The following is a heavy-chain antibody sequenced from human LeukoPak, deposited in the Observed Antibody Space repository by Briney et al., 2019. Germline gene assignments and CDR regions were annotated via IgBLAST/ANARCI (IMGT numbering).Heavy chain of an antibody. D-gene: IGHD1-14*01. Sequence: GGSLRPSGEASGLKFENYALHWFRQAQGKGPDWVSGVSWDSRSVAYADSVRGRFTISRDNAKNSLYLQMNSLTTEDTAFYHCAKGASHGIHYWFDPWGQGTLVTVST. CDR2: VSWDSRSV. J-gene: IGHJ5*01. V-gene: IGHV3-9*01. CDR1: GLKFENYA. CDR3: AKGASHGIHYWFDP.